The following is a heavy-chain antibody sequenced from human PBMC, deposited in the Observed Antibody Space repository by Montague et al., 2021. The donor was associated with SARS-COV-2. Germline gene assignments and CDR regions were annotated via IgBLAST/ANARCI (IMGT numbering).Heavy chain of an antibody. CDR2: SNDRGSS. CDR1: GGSVTDFY. J-gene: IGHJ6*02. V-gene: IGHV4-34*01. Sequence: SETLSLTCAVYGGSVTDFYWTWFGQHPAEGLERYGESNDRGSSNYNPSPKNRVTISVDKSKNQISLKLTSVTAADTATYYCARGQVTVFAFLMAFPAAGAIDVWGQGTTVTV. D-gene: IGHD3-16*02. CDR3: ARGQVTVFAFLMAFPAAGAIDV.